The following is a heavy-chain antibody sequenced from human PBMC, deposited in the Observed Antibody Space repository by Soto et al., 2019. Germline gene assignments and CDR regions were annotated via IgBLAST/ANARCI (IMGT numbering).Heavy chain of an antibody. CDR3: ARDIVVVVAATYYYYGMDV. Sequence: GASVKVSCKASGGTFSSYAISWVRQAPGQGLEWMGGIIPIFGTANYAQKFQGRVTITADKSTSTAYMELSSLRSEDTAVYYCARDIVVVVAATYYYYGMDVWGQGTTVTV. CDR2: IIPIFGTA. J-gene: IGHJ6*02. CDR1: GGTFSSYA. V-gene: IGHV1-69*06. D-gene: IGHD2-15*01.